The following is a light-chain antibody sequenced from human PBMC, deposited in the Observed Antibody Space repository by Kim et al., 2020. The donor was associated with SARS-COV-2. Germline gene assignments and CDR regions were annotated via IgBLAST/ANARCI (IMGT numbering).Light chain of an antibody. CDR3: QQYGSSPYS. V-gene: IGKV3-20*01. CDR1: QSVSSSY. Sequence: LSPGERATLSCRASQSVSSSYLAWYQQRPGQAPRLLIYGASSRATGIPDRFSGSGSGTDFTLTISRLEPEDFAVYYCQQYGSSPYSFGQGTKLEI. J-gene: IGKJ2*03. CDR2: GAS.